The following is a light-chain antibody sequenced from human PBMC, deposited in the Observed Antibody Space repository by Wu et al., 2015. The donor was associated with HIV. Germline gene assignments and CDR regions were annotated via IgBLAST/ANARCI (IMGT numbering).Light chain of an antibody. CDR2: GAS. CDR3: QQYTSWPPT. CDR1: QSVSTN. V-gene: IGKV3-15*01. J-gene: IGKJ5*01. Sequence: EIVMTQSPATLSVSPGEGATFSCRASQSVSTNLAWYQQKPGQAPRLLIYGASPRATGIPARFSGGGSGTEFTLSISSLQSEDFAVYYCQQYTSWPPTFGQGTRLEIK.